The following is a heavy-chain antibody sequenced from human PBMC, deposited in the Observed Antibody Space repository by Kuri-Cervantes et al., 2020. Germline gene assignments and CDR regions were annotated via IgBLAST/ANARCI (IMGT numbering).Heavy chain of an antibody. CDR2: IYWNTNII. Sequence: SLKISCAASGFKFDDFAMHWVRQVPGKGLEWVSGIYWNTNIIGYADSVKGRFIISRDNAKNSLSLQMNSLRVEDAGVYYCARASQDSVYYFDSWGQGTLVTVSS. CDR1: GFKFDDFA. D-gene: IGHD3/OR15-3a*01. V-gene: IGHV3-9*01. J-gene: IGHJ4*01. CDR3: ARASQDSVYYFDS.